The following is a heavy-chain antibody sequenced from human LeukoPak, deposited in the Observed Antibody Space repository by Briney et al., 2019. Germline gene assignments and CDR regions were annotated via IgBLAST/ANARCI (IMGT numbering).Heavy chain of an antibody. CDR3: AIIVVVAATPPY. Sequence: GGSLRLSCAASGFTFSSYGMHWVRQAPGQGLEWVAFIRYDGSNKYYADSVKGRFTISRDNSKNTLYLQMNSLRAEDTAVYYCAIIVVVAATPPYWGQGTLVTVSS. D-gene: IGHD2-15*01. CDR1: GFTFSSYG. CDR2: IRYDGSNK. V-gene: IGHV3-30*02. J-gene: IGHJ4*02.